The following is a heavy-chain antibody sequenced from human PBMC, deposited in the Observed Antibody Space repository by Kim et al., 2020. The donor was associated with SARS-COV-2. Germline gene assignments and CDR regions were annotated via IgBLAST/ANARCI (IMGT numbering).Heavy chain of an antibody. Sequence: SVKVSCKASGGTFSSYAISWVRQAPGQGLEWMGGIIPIFGTANYAQKFQGRVTITADESTSTAYMELSSLRSEDTAVYYCARPPQSGQGSELLEYFQHWGQGTLVTVSS. V-gene: IGHV1-69*13. CDR1: GGTFSSYA. CDR2: IIPIFGTA. D-gene: IGHD1-26*01. CDR3: ARPPQSGQGSELLEYFQH. J-gene: IGHJ1*01.